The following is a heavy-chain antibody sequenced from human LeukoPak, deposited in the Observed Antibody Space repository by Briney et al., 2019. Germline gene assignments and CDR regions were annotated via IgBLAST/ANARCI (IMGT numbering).Heavy chain of an antibody. V-gene: IGHV3-30-3*01. Sequence: GGSLRLSCAASGNYWMHWVRQAPGKGLEWVAVISYDGSNKYYADSVKGRFTISRDNSKNTLYLQMNSLRAEDTAMFYCARGSREWLLLDYWGQGTLVTVSS. CDR1: GNYW. CDR3: ARGSREWLLLDY. CDR2: ISYDGSNK. D-gene: IGHD3-3*01. J-gene: IGHJ4*02.